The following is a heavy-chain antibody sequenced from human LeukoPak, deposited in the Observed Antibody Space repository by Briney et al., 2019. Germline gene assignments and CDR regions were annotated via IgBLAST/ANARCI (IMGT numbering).Heavy chain of an antibody. D-gene: IGHD6-19*01. CDR3: VKAQGISVAGRFDY. CDR1: GFTFSTCA. V-gene: IGHV3-64D*09. CDR2: INTNGGST. Sequence: GGSLRLSCSASGFTFSTCAMHWVRQAPGKGLEYVSAINTNGGSTYYADSVKGRFTISRDNSRNTLYLQMSSLRAEDTAVYYCVKAQGISVAGRFDYWGQGTLVTVSS. J-gene: IGHJ4*02.